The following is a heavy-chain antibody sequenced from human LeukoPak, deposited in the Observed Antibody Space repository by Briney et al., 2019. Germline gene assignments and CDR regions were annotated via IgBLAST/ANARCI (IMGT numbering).Heavy chain of an antibody. J-gene: IGHJ4*02. V-gene: IGHV3-23*01. Sequence: PGGSLRLSCAASGFTFSSYAMSWVRQAPGKGLEWVSAISGSGGSTYYADPVKGRFTISRDNAKNSLYLQMNSLRAEDTAVYYCAREHSRKRVEYSSSPVDYWGQGTLVTVSS. CDR1: GFTFSSYA. CDR2: ISGSGGST. CDR3: AREHSRKRVEYSSSPVDY. D-gene: IGHD6-6*01.